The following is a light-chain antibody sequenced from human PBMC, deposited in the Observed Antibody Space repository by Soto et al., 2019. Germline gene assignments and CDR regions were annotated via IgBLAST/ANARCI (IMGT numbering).Light chain of an antibody. CDR3: QQYTNTNNPWM. V-gene: IGKV1-17*01. CDR1: QGIRND. Sequence: IQVTQSPSSLSASVGDRVTNTCRASQGIRNDLGWFQQKPGKAPNLLIYAASSLQSGVPSRFSGSGSGTEFTLIISGLQPDDSATYYCQQYTNTNNPWMLGQRTKVDIK. CDR2: AAS. J-gene: IGKJ1*01.